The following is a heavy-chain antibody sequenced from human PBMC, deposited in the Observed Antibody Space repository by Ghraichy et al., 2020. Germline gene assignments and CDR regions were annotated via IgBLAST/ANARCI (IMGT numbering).Heavy chain of an antibody. CDR2: INSDGSST. Sequence: GGSLRLSCAASGFTFSSYWMHWVRQAPGKGLVWVSRINSDGSSTSYADSVKGRFTISRDNAKNTLYLQMNSLRAEDTAVYYCARESGGNLGGSPFDYWGQGTLVTVSS. CDR3: ARESGGNLGGSPFDY. CDR1: GFTFSSYW. J-gene: IGHJ4*02. D-gene: IGHD1-26*01. V-gene: IGHV3-74*01.